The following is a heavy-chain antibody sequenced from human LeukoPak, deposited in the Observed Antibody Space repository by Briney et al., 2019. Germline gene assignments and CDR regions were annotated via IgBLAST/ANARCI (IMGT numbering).Heavy chain of an antibody. D-gene: IGHD3-10*01. Sequence: SETLSLTCTVSGASINSDYWTWVRQVAGKGLEWIGRIFASGSTNYNPYLRSRITMSVDTSKNQFSLDLSSVTAADTGVYYCVRGWAPRGEKSSFASWGQGTLVTVSS. J-gene: IGHJ4*02. CDR1: GASINSDY. V-gene: IGHV4-4*07. CDR3: VRGWAPRGEKSSFAS. CDR2: IFASGST.